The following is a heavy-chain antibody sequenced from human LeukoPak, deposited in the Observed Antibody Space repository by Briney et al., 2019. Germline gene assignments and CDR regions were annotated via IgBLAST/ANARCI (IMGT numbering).Heavy chain of an antibody. D-gene: IGHD6-13*01. Sequence: GGSLRLSCAASGFTFSSYWMHWVRQAPGKGLEWVSYISSSSSTIYYADSVKGRFTISRDNAKNSLYLQMNSLRAEDTAVYYCAREPGIAAAGTGDFDYWGQGTLVTVSS. CDR2: ISSSSSTI. J-gene: IGHJ4*02. CDR1: GFTFSSYW. V-gene: IGHV3-48*04. CDR3: AREPGIAAAGTGDFDY.